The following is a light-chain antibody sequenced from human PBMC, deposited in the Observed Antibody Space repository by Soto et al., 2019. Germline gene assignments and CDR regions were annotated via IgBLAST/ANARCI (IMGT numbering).Light chain of an antibody. V-gene: IGKV3-20*01. J-gene: IGKJ2*01. CDR2: AAS. Sequence: EIVLTQSPGTLSLSPGERATLSCRASQSVNSNYLGWYQKKPAQAPRLLIYAASSRATGAPDRFSGSGSGTDFTLTISRLEPEDFAVYYCQQYGTSPYTFGQGTKVDIK. CDR1: QSVNSNY. CDR3: QQYGTSPYT.